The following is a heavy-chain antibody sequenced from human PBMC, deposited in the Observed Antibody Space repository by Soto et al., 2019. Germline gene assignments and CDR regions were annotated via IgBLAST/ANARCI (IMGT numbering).Heavy chain of an antibody. V-gene: IGHV4-59*01. CDR1: GASMRSYS. CDR3: ARDLRCCGLDV. J-gene: IGHJ6*02. CDR2: ISYSGSS. D-gene: IGHD3-9*01. Sequence: SETLSLTCNVSGASMRSYSWTWMRLSPGKGLEWIGDISYSGSSNLDPSLRSRLSISIDTSKNKFSLMLKSVTAADTAVYYCARDLRCCGLDVWGQGTTVTVSS.